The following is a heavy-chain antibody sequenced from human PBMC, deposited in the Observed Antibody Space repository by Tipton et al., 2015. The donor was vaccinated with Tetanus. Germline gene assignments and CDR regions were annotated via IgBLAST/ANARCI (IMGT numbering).Heavy chain of an antibody. CDR3: ARGYAGGAWDV. J-gene: IGHJ4*02. V-gene: IGHV6-1*01. D-gene: IGHD2-2*01. Sequence: GLVKPSQTLSVTCVISGDRLSSDIAAWYWIRQSPSRGLEWLGRTYYRSKWSNDYAVSGKSRVTITSDTSKNQFSLQLGSATPEDTAVYYCARGYAGGAWDVWGQRNLVTVSS. CDR2: TYYRSKWSN. CDR1: GDRLSSDIAA.